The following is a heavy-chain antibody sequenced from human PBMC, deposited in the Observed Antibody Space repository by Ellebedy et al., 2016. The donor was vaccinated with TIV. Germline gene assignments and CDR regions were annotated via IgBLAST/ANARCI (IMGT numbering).Heavy chain of an antibody. CDR2: IYPGDSDT. Sequence: GESLKISXKGSGYSFTSYWVGWVRQMPGKGLEWMGIIYPGDSDTRYSPSFQGQVTISADKSINTAYLQWSSLKASDTAKYYCARQADYYDTSGYYYTYFDYWGQGTLVTVSS. V-gene: IGHV5-51*01. D-gene: IGHD3-22*01. J-gene: IGHJ4*02. CDR1: GYSFTSYW. CDR3: ARQADYYDTSGYYYTYFDY.